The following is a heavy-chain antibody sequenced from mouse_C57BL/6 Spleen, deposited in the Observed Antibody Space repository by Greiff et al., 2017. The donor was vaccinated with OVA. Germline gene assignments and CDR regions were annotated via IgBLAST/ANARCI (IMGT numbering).Heavy chain of an antibody. CDR2: INPNNGGT. J-gene: IGHJ1*03. V-gene: IGHV1-26*01. D-gene: IGHD4-1*01. Sequence: EVQLQQSGPELVKPGASVKISCKASGYTFTDYYMNWVKQSHGKSLEWIGDINPNNGGTSYNQKFKGKATLTVDKSSSTAYMELRSLTSEDSAVYYCARPNWEASSYWYFDVWGTGTTVTVSS. CDR1: GYTFTDYY. CDR3: ARPNWEASSYWYFDV.